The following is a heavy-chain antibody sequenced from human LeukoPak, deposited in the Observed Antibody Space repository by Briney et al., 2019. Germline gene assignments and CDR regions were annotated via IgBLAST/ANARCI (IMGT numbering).Heavy chain of an antibody. D-gene: IGHD3-22*01. J-gene: IGHJ6*02. V-gene: IGHV3-23*01. CDR1: GFTFSSYA. Sequence: GGSLRLSCAASGFTFSSYAMSWVRQAPGKGLEWVSAISGSGSTYYADSVKGRFTISRDNSKNTLYLQMNSLRAEDTAVYYCATEGDSSGYFHYYYGMDVWGQGTTVTVSS. CDR2: ISGSGST. CDR3: ATEGDSSGYFHYYYGMDV.